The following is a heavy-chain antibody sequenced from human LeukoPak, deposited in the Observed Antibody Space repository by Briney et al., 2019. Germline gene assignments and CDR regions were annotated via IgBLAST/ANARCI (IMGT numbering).Heavy chain of an antibody. CDR3: AKAQEVALLEWLLYP. Sequence: PGGSLRLSCAASGFTFSSYAMSWVRQAPGKGLEWVSAISGSGGSTYYADSVKGRFTISRDNSKNTLYLQMNSLRAEDTAVYYCAKAQEVALLEWLLYPWGQGTLVTVSS. V-gene: IGHV3-23*01. CDR2: ISGSGGST. CDR1: GFTFSSYA. D-gene: IGHD3-3*01. J-gene: IGHJ5*02.